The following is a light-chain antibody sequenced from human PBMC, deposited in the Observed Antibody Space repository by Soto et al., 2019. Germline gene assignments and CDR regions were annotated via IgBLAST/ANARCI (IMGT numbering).Light chain of an antibody. V-gene: IGLV1-40*01. J-gene: IGLJ2*01. CDR1: SSNIGAGYD. CDR2: DNS. CDR3: QSFDSSLTSPV. Sequence: QSVLTQPPSVSGAPGQRVTISCTGSSSNIGAGYDVHWYQQLPGTAPKLLIYDNSDRPSGVPDRFSGSKSGTSASLAITGLRAEDAADYYCQSFDSSLTSPVFGGGTKLTVL.